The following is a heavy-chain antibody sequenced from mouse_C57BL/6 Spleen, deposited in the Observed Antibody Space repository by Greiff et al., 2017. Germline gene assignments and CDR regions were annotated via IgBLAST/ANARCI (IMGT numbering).Heavy chain of an antibody. CDR3: ARRSMNYDY. J-gene: IGHJ2*01. CDR2: IDPSDSYT. D-gene: IGHD2-1*01. CDR1: GYTFTSYW. V-gene: IGHV1-50*01. Sequence: VQLQQPGAELVKPGASVKLSCKASGYTFTSYWMQWVKQRPGQGLEWIGEIDPSDSYTNYNQKFKGKATLTVDTSSSTAYMQRSSLTSEDSAVYYCARRSMNYDYWGQGTTLTVSS.